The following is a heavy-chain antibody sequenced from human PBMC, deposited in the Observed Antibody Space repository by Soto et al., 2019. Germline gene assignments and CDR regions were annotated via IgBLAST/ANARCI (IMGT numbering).Heavy chain of an antibody. CDR3: AKGGAIVAAGTRVYLYNAMDV. V-gene: IGHV1-2*02. J-gene: IGHJ6*02. D-gene: IGHD1-26*01. CDR2: INPNSGDT. Sequence: ASVKVFCKASGYTFTGYYVHWVRQAPGQGLEWMGWINPNSGDTYLAQRFQGRVTMNRDTSIGTAYMELRGLTSDDTAEYYCAKGGAIVAAGTRVYLYNAMDVWGQGTTVTVSS. CDR1: GYTFTGYY.